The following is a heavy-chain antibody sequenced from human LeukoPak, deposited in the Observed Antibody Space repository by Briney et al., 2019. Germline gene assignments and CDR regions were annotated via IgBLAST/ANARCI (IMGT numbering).Heavy chain of an antibody. D-gene: IGHD4-17*01. V-gene: IGHV4-61*01. J-gene: IGHJ4*02. CDR3: AREGNGDYFFDY. Sequence: SETLSLTCTVSGGSVSSGSYYWSWIRQPPGKGLEWIGYIYYSGSTNYNPSLKSRVTISVDTSKNQFSLKLSSVTAADTAVYYCAREGNGDYFFDYWGQGTLVTVPS. CDR2: IYYSGST. CDR1: GGSVSSGSYY.